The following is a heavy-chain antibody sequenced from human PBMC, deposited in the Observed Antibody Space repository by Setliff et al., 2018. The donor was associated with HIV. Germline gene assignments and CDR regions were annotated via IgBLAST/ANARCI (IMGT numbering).Heavy chain of an antibody. CDR1: GGTFSSYA. D-gene: IGHD6-6*01. V-gene: IGHV1-69*13. CDR2: IIAISGTP. CDR3: GIDSGIYSRSPIDY. Sequence: GASVKVSCKASGGTFSSYAISWVRQTPGQGLEWMGGIIAISGTPNYAQKFQGRVTITADESMTTAYMELSSLRSEDTALYYCGIDSGIYSRSPIDYWGQGTLVTVSS. J-gene: IGHJ4*02.